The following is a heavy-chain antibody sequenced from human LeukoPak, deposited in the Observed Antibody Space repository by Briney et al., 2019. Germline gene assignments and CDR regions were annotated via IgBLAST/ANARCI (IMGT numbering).Heavy chain of an antibody. Sequence: KSSQTLSLTCTVSGGSISSGGYYWSWIRQPPGKGLEWIGYIYHSGSTYYNPSLKSRVTISVDRSKNQFSLKLSSVTAADTAVYYCARMGGSSSWFSIWGQGTLVTVSS. J-gene: IGHJ4*02. CDR2: IYHSGST. D-gene: IGHD6-13*01. CDR3: ARMGGSSSWFSI. V-gene: IGHV4-30-2*01. CDR1: GGSISSGGYY.